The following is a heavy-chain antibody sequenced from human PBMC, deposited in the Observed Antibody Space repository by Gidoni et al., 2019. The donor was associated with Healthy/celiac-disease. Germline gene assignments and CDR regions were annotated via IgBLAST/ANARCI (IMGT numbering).Heavy chain of an antibody. CDR1: GFPFDDSG. V-gene: IGHV3-20*01. Sequence: EVQLVASGGGVVRPGGYLRLSCAASGFPFDDSGMSWVRQAPGKGLEWVSGINWNGGSTGYADSVKGRFTISRDNAKNSLYLQMNSLRAEDTALYHCARGYSSGWYGIRGPNFDYWGQGTLVTVSS. D-gene: IGHD6-19*01. CDR2: INWNGGST. CDR3: ARGYSSGWYGIRGPNFDY. J-gene: IGHJ4*02.